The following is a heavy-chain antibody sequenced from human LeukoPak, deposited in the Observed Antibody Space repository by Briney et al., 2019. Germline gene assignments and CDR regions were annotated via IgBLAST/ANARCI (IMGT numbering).Heavy chain of an antibody. V-gene: IGHV3-33*01. CDR1: GFTFSSYG. CDR2: IWYDGSNK. Sequence: GGSLRLSCAASGFTFSSYGMHWVRQAPGKGLEWVAVIWYDGSNKYYADSVKGRFTISRDNSKNTLYLQMNSLRAEDTAVYYCARYYGSGSYYDYWGQGTLVTVSS. J-gene: IGHJ4*02. CDR3: ARYYGSGSYYDY. D-gene: IGHD3-10*01.